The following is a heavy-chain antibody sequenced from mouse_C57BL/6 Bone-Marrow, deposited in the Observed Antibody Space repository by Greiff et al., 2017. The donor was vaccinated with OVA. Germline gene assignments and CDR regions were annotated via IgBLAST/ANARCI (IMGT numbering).Heavy chain of an antibody. CDR2: IHPNSGST. J-gene: IGHJ1*03. V-gene: IGHV1-64*01. Sequence: QVQLKQPGAELVKPGASVKLSCKASGYTFTSYWMHWVKQRPGQGLEWIGMIHPNSGSTNYNEKFKSKATLTVDKSSSTAYMQLSSLTSEDSAVYYCASSDWYFDVSGTGTTVTVSS. CDR3: ASSDWYFDV. CDR1: GYTFTSYW.